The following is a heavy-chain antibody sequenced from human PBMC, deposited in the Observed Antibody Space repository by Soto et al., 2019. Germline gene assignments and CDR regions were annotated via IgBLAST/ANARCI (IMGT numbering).Heavy chain of an antibody. Sequence: ASVKVSCKVSGYTLTELSMHWVRQAPGKGLEWMGGFDPEDGETIYAQKFQGRVTVTGDTSTDTAYMELSSLRSEDTAVYYCARAGMHYYGMDVWGQGTTVTVSS. CDR1: GYTLTELS. CDR2: FDPEDGET. V-gene: IGHV1-24*01. J-gene: IGHJ6*02. D-gene: IGHD2-8*01. CDR3: ARAGMHYYGMDV.